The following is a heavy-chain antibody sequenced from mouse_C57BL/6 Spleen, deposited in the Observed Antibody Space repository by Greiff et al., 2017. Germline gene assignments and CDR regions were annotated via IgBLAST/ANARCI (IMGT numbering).Heavy chain of an antibody. CDR2: IHPNSGST. Sequence: QVQLKQPGAELVKPGASVKLSCKASGYTFTSYWMHWVKQRPGQGLEWIGMIHPNSGSTNYNEKFKSKATLTVDKSSSTAYMQLSSLTSEDSAVYYCAREDYYGSSPLAYWGQGTLVTVSA. J-gene: IGHJ3*01. CDR3: AREDYYGSSPLAY. CDR1: GYTFTSYW. D-gene: IGHD1-1*01. V-gene: IGHV1-64*01.